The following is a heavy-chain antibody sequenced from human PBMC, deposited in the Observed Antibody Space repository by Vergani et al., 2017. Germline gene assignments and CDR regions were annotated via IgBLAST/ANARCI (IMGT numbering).Heavy chain of an antibody. D-gene: IGHD3-10*01. J-gene: IGHJ6*02. CDR2: IYHSGST. CDR3: ARDRVTVVRNQYYGMDV. Sequence: QVQLQESGPGLVKPPGTLSLTCAVSGGSISSSNWWSWVRQPPGKGLQWIGEIYHSGSTNYNPSLKSRVTISVDKSKNQFSLKLSSVTAADTAVYYCARDRVTVVRNQYYGMDVWGQGTTVIVSS. V-gene: IGHV4-4*03. CDR1: GGSISSSNW.